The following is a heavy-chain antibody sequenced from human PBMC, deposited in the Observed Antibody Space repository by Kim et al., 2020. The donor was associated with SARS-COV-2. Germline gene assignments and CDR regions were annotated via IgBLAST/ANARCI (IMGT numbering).Heavy chain of an antibody. J-gene: IGHJ2*01. CDR3: ARASGYSYGRYFDL. D-gene: IGHD5-18*01. Sequence: ADSVKGRFTISGDNAKNSLYLQMNSLRAEDTAVYYCARASGYSYGRYFDLWGRGTLVTVSS. V-gene: IGHV3-11*04.